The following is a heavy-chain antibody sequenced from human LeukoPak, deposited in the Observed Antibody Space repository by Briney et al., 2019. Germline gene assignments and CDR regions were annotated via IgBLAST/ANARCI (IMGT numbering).Heavy chain of an antibody. CDR3: ARGTTLTVGY. CDR1: GFTFSSYS. Sequence: PGGSLRLSCAASGFTFSSYSMNWVRQAPGKGLEWVSYINSSSSTIYYADSVKGRFTISRDNAKNSLYLQMNSLRAEDTAVYYCARGTTLTVGYWGRGTLVTVSS. J-gene: IGHJ4*02. V-gene: IGHV3-48*01. D-gene: IGHD4-11*01. CDR2: INSSSSTI.